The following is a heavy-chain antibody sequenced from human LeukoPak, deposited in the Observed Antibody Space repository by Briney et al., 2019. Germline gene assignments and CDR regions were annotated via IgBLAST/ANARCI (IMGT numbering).Heavy chain of an antibody. CDR3: ARSPWGPMNSRIRGGGYYFDY. CDR1: GFTFSSYS. CDR2: ISSSSSTI. V-gene: IGHV3-48*02. J-gene: IGHJ4*02. D-gene: IGHD3-16*01. Sequence: PGGSLRLSCAASGFTFSSYSMNWVRQAPGKGLEWVSYISSSSSTIYYADSVKGRFTISRDNAKNSLYLQMNSLRDEDTAVYYCARSPWGPMNSRIRGGGYYFDYWGQGTLVTVSS.